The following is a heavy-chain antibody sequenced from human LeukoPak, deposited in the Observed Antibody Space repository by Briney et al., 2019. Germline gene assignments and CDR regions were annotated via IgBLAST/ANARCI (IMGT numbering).Heavy chain of an antibody. D-gene: IGHD3-10*01. CDR1: GFTFSSYT. V-gene: IGHV3-48*02. Sequence: PGGSLRLSCAASGFTFSSYTMNWVRQAPGKGLEWVSYISTTGIIHYADSVKGRFTISRDNAKNSLYLQMNSLRDEDTAVYYCASRLLSSGSGSYREYWGQGTLVTVSS. CDR3: ASRLLSSGSGSYREY. CDR2: ISTTGII. J-gene: IGHJ4*02.